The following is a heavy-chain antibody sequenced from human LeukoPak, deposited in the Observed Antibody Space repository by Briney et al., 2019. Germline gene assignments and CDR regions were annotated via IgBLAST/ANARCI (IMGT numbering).Heavy chain of an antibody. CDR1: GGSFSCYY. D-gene: IGHD6-25*01. Sequence: PSETLSLTCAVYGGSFSCYYWTWIRQPPGKGLEWIGEINHSGRTNYNPSLKNRVTISVDTSKNQFSLRVNSVTAADADTAVYYCARKGARSKLGGFKYDTFDVWGQGAMVTVSS. CDR3: ARKGARSKLGGFKYDTFDV. V-gene: IGHV4-34*01. CDR2: INHSGRT. J-gene: IGHJ3*01.